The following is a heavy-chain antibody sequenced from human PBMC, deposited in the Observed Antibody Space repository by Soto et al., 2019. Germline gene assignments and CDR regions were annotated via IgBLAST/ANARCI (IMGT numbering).Heavy chain of an antibody. CDR2: ISGSGGST. Sequence: GGSLRLSCAASGFTFSSYAMSWVRQAPGKGLEWVSAISGSGGSTYYADSVKGRFTISRDNSKNTLYLQMNSLRAEDTAVYYCAKDSITMVRGVRIEDPNPFDYWGQGTLVTVSS. CDR3: AKDSITMVRGVRIEDPNPFDY. V-gene: IGHV3-23*01. CDR1: GFTFSSYA. J-gene: IGHJ4*02. D-gene: IGHD3-10*01.